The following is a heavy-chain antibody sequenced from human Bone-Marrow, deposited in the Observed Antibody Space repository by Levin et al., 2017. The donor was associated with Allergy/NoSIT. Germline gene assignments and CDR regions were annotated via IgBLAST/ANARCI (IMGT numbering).Heavy chain of an antibody. CDR3: ARTGANYDILTGYYPHDAFDI. D-gene: IGHD3-9*01. Sequence: HGESLKISCKASGYTFTGYYMHWVRQAPGQGLEWMGWINPNSGGTNYAQKFQGRVTMTRDTSISTAYMELSRLRSDDTAVYYCARTGANYDILTGYYPHDAFDIWGQGTMVTVSS. CDR2: INPNSGGT. CDR1: GYTFTGYY. J-gene: IGHJ3*02. V-gene: IGHV1-2*02.